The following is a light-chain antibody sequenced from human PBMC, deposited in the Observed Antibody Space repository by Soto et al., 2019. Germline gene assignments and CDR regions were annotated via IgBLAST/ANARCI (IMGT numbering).Light chain of an antibody. CDR1: QSLTSN. CDR2: GAS. CDR3: QQYNIWPWT. J-gene: IGKJ1*01. V-gene: IGKV3-15*01. Sequence: EIVMTQSPATLSVSPGERATLSCRASQSLTSNLAWYQHRPGQAPRLLISGASARATGIPARFSGSGSGTEFPLTISSLQYEDFGVYYCQQYNIWPWTFGRGTKVEIK.